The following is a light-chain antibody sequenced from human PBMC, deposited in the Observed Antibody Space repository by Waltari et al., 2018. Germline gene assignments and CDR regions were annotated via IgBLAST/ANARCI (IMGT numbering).Light chain of an antibody. CDR1: SSHIGSNY. Sequence: QSVLTQPPSASGTPGQRVTISCSGSSSHIGSNYVYWYQQLPGTAPKLLIYTSDQRPSGVPDRCSGSKSGTSASLAISGLRSEDEADYYCAAWDDRLRGVVFGGGTKLTV. V-gene: IGLV1-47*01. J-gene: IGLJ2*01. CDR2: TSD. CDR3: AAWDDRLRGVV.